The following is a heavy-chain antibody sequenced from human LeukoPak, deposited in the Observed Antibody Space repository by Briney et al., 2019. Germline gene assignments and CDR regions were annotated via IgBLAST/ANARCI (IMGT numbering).Heavy chain of an antibody. CDR1: GFTFSDYY. CDR2: ISSSGSTI. CDR3: TKEARDCRGGSCYSFYFDS. V-gene: IGHV3-11*04. Sequence: GGSLRLSCAASGFTFSDYYMSWIRQAPGKGLEWVSYISSSGSTIYYADSVKGRFTIPRDNSKNTLYLQMNSLTAEDTAVYYCTKEARDCRGGSCYSFYFDSWGQGTLVTVSS. D-gene: IGHD2-15*01. J-gene: IGHJ4*02.